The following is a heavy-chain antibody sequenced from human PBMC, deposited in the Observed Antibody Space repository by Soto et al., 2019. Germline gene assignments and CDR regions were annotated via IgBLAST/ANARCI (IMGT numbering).Heavy chain of an antibody. CDR1: VVSEFNFSDQY. V-gene: IGHV3-72*01. CDR2: TRNRVNSFST. D-gene: IGHD2-15*01. CDR3: SSVDPSAKSPDY. Sequence: PGGSLRLSCTVSVVSEFNFSDQYMDWVRQAPGKGLEWVGRTRNRVNSFSTAYAASVQGRFTISRDDSKNTVYLQMNSLKTEDTAVYYCSSVDPSAKSPDYWGQGTLVTVSS. J-gene: IGHJ4*02.